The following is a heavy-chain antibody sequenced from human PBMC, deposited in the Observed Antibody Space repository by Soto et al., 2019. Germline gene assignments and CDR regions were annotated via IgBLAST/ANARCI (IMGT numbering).Heavy chain of an antibody. Sequence: QVQLVQSGAEVKKPGSSVKVSCKTSGGTFSNDIITWVRQAPGQGLEWMGRINPLLDTTNYAQKFQGRVTITADKSTGTAYMELNSLRSEDTAVYYCVRDSPIGSTFSGYDGIDYWGQGTLVTVSS. V-gene: IGHV1-69*08. CDR1: GGTFSNDI. CDR2: INPLLDTT. J-gene: IGHJ4*02. D-gene: IGHD5-12*01. CDR3: VRDSPIGSTFSGYDGIDY.